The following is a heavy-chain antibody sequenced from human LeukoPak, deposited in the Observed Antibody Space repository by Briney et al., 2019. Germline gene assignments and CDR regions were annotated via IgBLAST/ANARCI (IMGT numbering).Heavy chain of an antibody. CDR3: ARHSGPYGSSWFDY. Sequence: PSETLSFTCTVSGGSISSSNYYWGWIRQPPGKGLEWIGSIYYSGSTYYNPSLKSRVTISVDTSRNQFSLKLTSVTAADTAVYYCARHSGPYGSSWFDYWGQGTLVTVSS. D-gene: IGHD6-13*01. J-gene: IGHJ4*02. CDR1: GGSISSSNYY. V-gene: IGHV4-39*01. CDR2: IYYSGST.